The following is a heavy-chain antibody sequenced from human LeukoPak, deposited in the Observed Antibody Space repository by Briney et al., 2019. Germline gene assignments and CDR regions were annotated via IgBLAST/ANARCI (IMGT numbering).Heavy chain of an antibody. Sequence: SETLSLTCTVSGGFINSYYWSWIRQPPGKGLEWIGYIHYSGSTNYNPSLKSRVTISVDTSKNQFSLKLSSVTAADTAVYYCARRWLQLGDYFDYWGQGTLVTVCS. CDR1: GGFINSYY. V-gene: IGHV4-59*01. J-gene: IGHJ4*02. CDR2: IHYSGST. CDR3: ARRWLQLGDYFDY. D-gene: IGHD5-24*01.